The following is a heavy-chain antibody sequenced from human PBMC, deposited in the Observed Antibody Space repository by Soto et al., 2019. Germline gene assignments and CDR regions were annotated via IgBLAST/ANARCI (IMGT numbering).Heavy chain of an antibody. D-gene: IGHD2-21*02. J-gene: IGHJ4*02. CDR1: GESISSSSYY. V-gene: IGHV4-39*01. CDR3: ARQRTTVVTQAYFDH. Sequence: SETLSLTCIVSGESISSSSYYWGWIRQPPGKGLEWIGSIYYSGRTYYNPSFKSRVTISIDTSKNQFSLKLSSVTATDTAVYYRARQRTTVVTQAYFDHWGQGALVTVSS. CDR2: IYYSGRT.